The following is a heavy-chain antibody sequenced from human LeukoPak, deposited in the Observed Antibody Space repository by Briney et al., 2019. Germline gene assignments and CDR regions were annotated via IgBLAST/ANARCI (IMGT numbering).Heavy chain of an antibody. CDR1: GFTFSSYA. CDR2: ISGSGGST. Sequence: GGSLRLSCAASGFTFSSYAMSWVRQAPGKGLEWVSAISGSGGSTYYADSVKGRFTISRDNSKNTLYLQMNSLRAEDTAVYHCAKEDYSSSWYGPFDYWGQGTLVTVSS. V-gene: IGHV3-23*01. CDR3: AKEDYSSSWYGPFDY. J-gene: IGHJ4*02. D-gene: IGHD6-13*01.